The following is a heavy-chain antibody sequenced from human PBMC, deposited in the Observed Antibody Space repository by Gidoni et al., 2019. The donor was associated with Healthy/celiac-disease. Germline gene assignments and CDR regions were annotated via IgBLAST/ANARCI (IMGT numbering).Heavy chain of an antibody. CDR3: ARDAWFGELYGYFDL. CDR2: IGYDGSNK. D-gene: IGHD3-10*01. J-gene: IGHJ2*01. CDR1: GCTFTSYG. V-gene: IGHV3-33*01. Sequence: QVQLVESGGGVVQPARSLRLSCSASGCTFTSYGMPWVRQAPGKGLAWVAVIGYDGSNKYYADSVKGRFTISRDNSRNTLYLQMNSLRAEDTAVYYCARDAWFGELYGYFDLWGRGTLVTVSS.